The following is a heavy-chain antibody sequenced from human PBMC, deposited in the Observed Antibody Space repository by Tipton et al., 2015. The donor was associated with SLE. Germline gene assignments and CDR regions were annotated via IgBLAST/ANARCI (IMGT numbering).Heavy chain of an antibody. CDR3: ARNRDGIGFAFEI. J-gene: IGHJ3*02. CDR1: GDSVSSYSAA. CDR2: TYYRSKLFN. V-gene: IGHV6-1*01. D-gene: IGHD5-24*01. Sequence: PGLVKPSQTLSVTCAISGDSVSSYSAAWNWIRQSPSRGLEWLGRTYYRSKLFNEYAVSVKSRLTLSTDTSKNQFSLQLNSVTPEDTAVYYCARNRDGIGFAFEIWGQGTMVTVSS.